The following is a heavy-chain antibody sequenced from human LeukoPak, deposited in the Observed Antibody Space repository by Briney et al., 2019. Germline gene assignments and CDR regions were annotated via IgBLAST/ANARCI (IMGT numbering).Heavy chain of an antibody. V-gene: IGHV3-64*01. J-gene: IGHJ4*02. CDR3: ARLANALDY. Sequence: GGSLRLSCAASGFTFSSYAMHWVRQAPGKGLEYVSANSSNGGSTYYANSVKGRFTISRDNSKNTLYLQMGSLRAEDMAVYYCARLANALDYWGQGTLVTVSS. CDR1: GFTFSSYA. CDR2: NSSNGGST.